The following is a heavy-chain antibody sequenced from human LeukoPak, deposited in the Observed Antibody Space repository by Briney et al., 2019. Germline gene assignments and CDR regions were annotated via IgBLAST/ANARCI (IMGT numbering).Heavy chain of an antibody. J-gene: IGHJ4*02. CDR1: GYSFTSYW. CDR2: IYPVDSDT. Sequence: GESLKISCKGSGYSFTSYWIGWVRQMPGKGLEWMGIIYPVDSDTRYSPSFQGQVTISADKSISTAYLQWSSLKASDTAMYYCARLGGPGCLPPLTRPFDYWGQGTLVTVSS. V-gene: IGHV5-51*01. CDR3: ARLGGPGCLPPLTRPFDY. D-gene: IGHD3-16*01.